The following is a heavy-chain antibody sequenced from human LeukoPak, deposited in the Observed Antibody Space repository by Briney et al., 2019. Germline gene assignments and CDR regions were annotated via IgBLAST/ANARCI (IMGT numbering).Heavy chain of an antibody. Sequence: ASVKASCKASGYTFTSYYMHWVRQAPGQGLEWMGIINPSGGSTSYAQKFQGRVTMTRDTSTSTVYMELSSLRSEDTAVYYCARPEDGNSSSWYYFDYWGQGTLVTVSS. V-gene: IGHV1-46*01. J-gene: IGHJ4*02. D-gene: IGHD6-13*01. CDR2: INPSGGST. CDR1: GYTFTSYY. CDR3: ARPEDGNSSSWYYFDY.